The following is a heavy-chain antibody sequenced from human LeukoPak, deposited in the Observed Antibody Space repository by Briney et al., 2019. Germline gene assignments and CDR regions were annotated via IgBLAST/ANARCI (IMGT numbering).Heavy chain of an antibody. CDR2: IYYSGST. CDR3: ARESAYDSSGYYYLDY. D-gene: IGHD3-22*01. V-gene: IGHV4-59*12. J-gene: IGHJ4*02. Sequence: SETLSLTCTVSGGSISSYYWSWIRQPPGKGLEWIGYIYYSGSTNYNPSLKSRVTISVDTSKNQFSLKLSSVTAADTAVYYCARESAYDSSGYYYLDYWGQGTLVTVSS. CDR1: GGSISSYY.